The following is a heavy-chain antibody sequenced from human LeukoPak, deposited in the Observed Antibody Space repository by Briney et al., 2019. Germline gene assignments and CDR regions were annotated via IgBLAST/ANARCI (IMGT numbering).Heavy chain of an antibody. CDR1: GFTFSSYE. D-gene: IGHD3-10*01. J-gene: IGHJ4*02. Sequence: GGSLRLSCAASGFTFSSYEMNWVRQAPGKGLEWVSYISSSGSTIYYADSVKGRFTISRDNAMNSLYLQMNSLRAEDTAIYYCARDCGYFGSGSYPDYFDYWGQGTLVTVSS. CDR3: ARDCGYFGSGSYPDYFDY. CDR2: ISSSGSTI. V-gene: IGHV3-48*03.